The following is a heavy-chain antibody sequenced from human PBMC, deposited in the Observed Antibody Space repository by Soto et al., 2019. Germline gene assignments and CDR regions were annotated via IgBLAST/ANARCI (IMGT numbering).Heavy chain of an antibody. Sequence: GGSLRLSCAASGFTFSSYEMNWVRQAPGKGLEWVSYISSSGSTIYYADSVKGRFTISRDNAKNSLYLQMNSLRAEDTAVYYCARLFSRTNLFGEFDYWGQGTLVTVSS. D-gene: IGHD3-10*01. J-gene: IGHJ4*02. CDR2: ISSSGSTI. CDR1: GFTFSSYE. V-gene: IGHV3-48*03. CDR3: ARLFSRTNLFGEFDY.